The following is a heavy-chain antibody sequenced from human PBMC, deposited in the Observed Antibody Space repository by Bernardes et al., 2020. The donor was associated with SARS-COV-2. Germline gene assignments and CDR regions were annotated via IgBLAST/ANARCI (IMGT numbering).Heavy chain of an antibody. CDR2: MPRDGNNR. J-gene: IGHJ6*01. D-gene: IGHD3-10*01. CDR3: GREIISSTHSYSGVDV. V-gene: IGHV3-30*03. CDR1: GFTFTRFA. Sequence: GGSLRLSCAASGFTFTRFAIHWVRQAPGKGLEWVATMPRDGNNREYLNSVKGRFTSFRDNAKNTLFLQMNSLRTEDTGVYFCGREIISSTHSYSGVDVWGQGTTVIVSS.